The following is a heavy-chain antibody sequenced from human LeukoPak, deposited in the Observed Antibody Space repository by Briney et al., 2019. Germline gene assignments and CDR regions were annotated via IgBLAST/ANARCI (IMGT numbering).Heavy chain of an antibody. V-gene: IGHV1-2*02. J-gene: IGHJ5*02. Sequence: ASVKVSCKASRYTFTGYYMHWVRQAPGQGLEWMGWINPNSGGTNYAQKFQGRVTMTRDTSISTAYMELSRLRSDDTAVYYCARDDGSGIDWFDPWGQGTLVTVSS. CDR2: INPNSGGT. CDR3: ARDDGSGIDWFDP. CDR1: RYTFTGYY. D-gene: IGHD3-10*01.